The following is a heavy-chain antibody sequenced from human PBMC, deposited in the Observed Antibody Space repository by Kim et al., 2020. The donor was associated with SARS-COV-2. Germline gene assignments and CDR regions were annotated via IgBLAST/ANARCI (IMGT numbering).Heavy chain of an antibody. D-gene: IGHD6-19*01. J-gene: IGHJ4*02. Sequence: GKGLEWIGEIYHGATTNYNPSLKSRVTISVDRSKNQFSLNMNSVTAADTAVYYCARGVSSGWYSMHCDYWGQGTLVTVSS. V-gene: IGHV4-4*02. CDR3: ARGVSSGWYSMHCDY. CDR2: IYHGATT.